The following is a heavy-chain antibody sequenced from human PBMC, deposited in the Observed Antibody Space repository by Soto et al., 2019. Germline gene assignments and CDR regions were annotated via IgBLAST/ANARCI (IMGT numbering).Heavy chain of an antibody. CDR2: INPKRGGT. CDR3: ARGDSTDCSNGVCSFFYNHDMDV. Sequence: ASVNVSCKASGYSFTDYHIHWVRQAPGQGLEWLGRINPKRGGTSTAQKFQGWVTMTTDTSISTASMELTRLTSDDTAIYYCARGDSTDCSNGVCSFFYNHDMDVWGQGTTVTVSS. J-gene: IGHJ6*02. D-gene: IGHD2-8*01. CDR1: GYSFTDYH. V-gene: IGHV1-2*04.